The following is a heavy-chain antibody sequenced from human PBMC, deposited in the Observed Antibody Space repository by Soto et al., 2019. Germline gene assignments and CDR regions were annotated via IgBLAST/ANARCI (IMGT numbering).Heavy chain of an antibody. CDR3: ARDSNWLKGFDY. CDR2: IYSGGST. CDR1: GFTVSSNY. D-gene: IGHD1-1*01. V-gene: IGHV3-53*01. Sequence: PGGSLRLSCAASGFTVSSNYMSWVRQAPGKGLEWVSVIYSGGSTYYADSVKGRFTISRDNSKNTLYLQMNSLRAEDTAVYYCARDSNWLKGFDYWGQGTLVTVSS. J-gene: IGHJ4*02.